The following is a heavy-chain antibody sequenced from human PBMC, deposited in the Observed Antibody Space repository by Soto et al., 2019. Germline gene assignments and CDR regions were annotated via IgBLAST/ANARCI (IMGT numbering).Heavy chain of an antibody. D-gene: IGHD3-10*01. CDR2: MYHSGTF. Sequence: SETLSLTCAVSGGSIGGVGYSWSWIRQPPGGGLEWIGYMYHSGTFLKSPSPKTRLTMSLDMSKNQFSLTLNSMTAADTAVYYCARAQFYSGSGNYNNLMFDAWGQGIQVT. CDR1: GGSIGGVGYS. J-gene: IGHJ5*02. V-gene: IGHV4-30-2*01. CDR3: ARAQFYSGSGNYNNLMFDA.